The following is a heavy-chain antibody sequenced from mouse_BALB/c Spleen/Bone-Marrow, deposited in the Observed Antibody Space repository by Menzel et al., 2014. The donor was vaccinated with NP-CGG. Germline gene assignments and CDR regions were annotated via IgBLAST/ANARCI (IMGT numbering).Heavy chain of an antibody. CDR2: ISSVSSTI. CDR1: GFTFSSFG. J-gene: IGHJ2*01. CDR3: TRGGNWDDFDY. V-gene: IGHV5-17*02. Sequence: EVHLGESGGGLVQPGGSRKLSCAASGFTFSSFGMHWVRQAPEKGLEGVAYISSVSSTIYYADTVKGRFTISRDNPKNTLFLQMTSLRSEDTAMYYCTRGGNWDDFDYWGQGTTLTVSS. D-gene: IGHD4-1*01.